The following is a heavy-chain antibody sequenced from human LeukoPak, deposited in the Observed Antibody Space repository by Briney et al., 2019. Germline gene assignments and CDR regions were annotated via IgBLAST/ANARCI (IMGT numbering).Heavy chain of an antibody. J-gene: IGHJ4*02. CDR3: ARALADSRGYYLGFDY. V-gene: IGHV3-23*01. CDR1: GFTFSSYA. Sequence: GGSLRLSCAASGFTFSSYAMSWVRQAPGKGLEWVPAISGSGGSTYYADSLKGRLTIFRDNAKKSLYLQMNSLRPDDTALYYCARALADSRGYYLGFDYWGQGTPVTVSS. CDR2: ISGSGGST. D-gene: IGHD3-22*01.